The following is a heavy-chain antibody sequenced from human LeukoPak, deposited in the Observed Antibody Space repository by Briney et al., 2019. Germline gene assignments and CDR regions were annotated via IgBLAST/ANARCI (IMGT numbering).Heavy chain of an antibody. CDR2: IDWDDDK. J-gene: IGHJ4*02. D-gene: IGHD3-22*01. CDR1: VFSLSTSGMC. V-gene: IGHV2-70*11. CDR3: ARITYYYDSSGYYPPDY. Sequence: SGPTLVNPPQTLTLTCTFSVFSLSTSGMCVSWIRQPPGKALEWLARIDWDDDKYYSTSLKTRLTISKDTSKNQVVLTMTNMDPVDTATYYCARITYYYDSSGYYPPDYWGQGTLVTVSS.